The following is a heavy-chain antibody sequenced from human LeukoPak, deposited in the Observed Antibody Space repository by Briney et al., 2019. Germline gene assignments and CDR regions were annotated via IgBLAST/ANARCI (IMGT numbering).Heavy chain of an antibody. D-gene: IGHD3-22*01. CDR3: ARVFWGSSGYYFEY. V-gene: IGHV3-7*04. CDR1: GFTFSGYW. J-gene: IGHJ4*02. CDR2: IKQDGSEK. Sequence: PGGSLRLSCAASGFTFSGYWMGWVRQAPGKGLEWVANIKQDGSEKYYVDSVKGRFTFSRDNAKNSLYLQMNSLRAEDTAVCYCARVFWGSSGYYFEYWGQGTLVTVSS.